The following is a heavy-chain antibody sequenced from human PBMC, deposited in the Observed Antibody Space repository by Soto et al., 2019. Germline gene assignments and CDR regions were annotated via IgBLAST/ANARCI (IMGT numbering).Heavy chain of an antibody. J-gene: IGHJ4*02. Sequence: GASVKVSCKASGYTFNAFYIHWVRQAPGQGLEYVGWINTKSGFTRYAQNFQGRVTVTMDTSISTAYMEVSRLRSDDTAVYYCAILGCFDRLLINWGQGTLVTVSS. V-gene: IGHV1-2*02. CDR1: GYTFNAFY. D-gene: IGHD3-9*01. CDR2: INTKSGFT. CDR3: AILGCFDRLLIN.